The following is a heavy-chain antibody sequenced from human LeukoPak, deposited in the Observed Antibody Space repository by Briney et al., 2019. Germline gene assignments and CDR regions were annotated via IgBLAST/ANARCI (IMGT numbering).Heavy chain of an antibody. Sequence: GASVKVSCKASGYTFTNYAMNWVRQAPGQGLEWMGWIHPSTGNPTYAQGFTGRFVFSLDTSVSTTYLQISSLKAEDTAVYYCARAYQRLGDLSLPDYWGQGTLVTVSS. CDR3: ARAYQRLGDLSLPDY. V-gene: IGHV7-4-1*02. CDR1: GYTFTNYA. CDR2: IHPSTGNP. D-gene: IGHD3-16*02. J-gene: IGHJ4*02.